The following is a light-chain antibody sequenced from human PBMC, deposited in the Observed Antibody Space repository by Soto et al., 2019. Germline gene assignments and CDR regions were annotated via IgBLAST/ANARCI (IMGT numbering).Light chain of an antibody. CDR1: QGISRW. CDR3: QQTDSFPFT. CDR2: AAS. J-gene: IGKJ3*01. V-gene: IGKV1-12*01. Sequence: DIQMTQSPSSVSASVGDRVTITCRASQGISRWLAWYQQKPGKAPNLLISAASSLQSGVPSRFSGSGSGTDFTLTISSLQPEDFVTYYCQQTDSFPFTFGPGTKVDIK.